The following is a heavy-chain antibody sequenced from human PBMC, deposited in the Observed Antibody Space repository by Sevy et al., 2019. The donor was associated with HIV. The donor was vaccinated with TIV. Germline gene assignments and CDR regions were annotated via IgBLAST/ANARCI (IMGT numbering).Heavy chain of an antibody. Sequence: GGSLRLSCAASGLTFDDYAMHWVRQAPGKGLEWVSRIGWNSGSIDYADSVKGRFTISRDNAKNSLYLQMNSLRAEDTALYYCAKSPRYDILTGSFDPWGQGTLVTVSS. J-gene: IGHJ5*02. CDR1: GLTFDDYA. V-gene: IGHV3-9*01. D-gene: IGHD3-9*01. CDR2: IGWNSGSI. CDR3: AKSPRYDILTGSFDP.